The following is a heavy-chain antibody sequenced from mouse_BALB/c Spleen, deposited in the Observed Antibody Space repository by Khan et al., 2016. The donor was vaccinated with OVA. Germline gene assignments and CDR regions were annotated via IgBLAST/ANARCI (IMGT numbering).Heavy chain of an antibody. CDR3: TRDRIDY. Sequence: QVQLKESGAELAKPGASVKMSCKASGYTFTTYWMHWAKQRPGQGLEWIGYINPTSGYTDYNDKFKDRATLSADKSSSTAYMQLNSLTSEDSAVYYCTRDRIDYWGQGTTLTVSS. CDR2: INPTSGYT. CDR1: GYTFTTYW. J-gene: IGHJ2*01. V-gene: IGHV1-7*01.